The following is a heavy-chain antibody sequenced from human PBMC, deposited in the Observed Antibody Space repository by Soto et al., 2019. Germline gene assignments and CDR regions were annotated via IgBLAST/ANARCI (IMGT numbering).Heavy chain of an antibody. CDR1: GYTFTSYG. V-gene: IGHV1-18*01. J-gene: IGHJ4*02. CDR3: ARGRYGDY. Sequence: QVHLVQSGAEVKKPGASVKVSCKASGYTFTSYGITWVRQAPGQGLEWMGWISAHNGNTDYAQKLQGRVIVTKDTTTRTAYMELRSLRSDDTAVYYCARGRYGDYWGKGALVTVSS. CDR2: ISAHNGNT. D-gene: IGHD1-1*01.